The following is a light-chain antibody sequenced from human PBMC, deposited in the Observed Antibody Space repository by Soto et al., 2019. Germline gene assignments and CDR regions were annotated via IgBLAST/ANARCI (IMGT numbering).Light chain of an antibody. V-gene: IGKV3-15*01. CDR3: QQYDDWPPHT. Sequence: TVMTQSPAALSVSPGDRASLSCRASQSVGANLAWYQVKPGQSPRLLIYDASTRATGIPDRFTGSWSGTEFTLTIASLRSDDIAVYYCQQYDDWPPHTFGGGTKVDLK. J-gene: IGKJ4*01. CDR2: DAS. CDR1: QSVGAN.